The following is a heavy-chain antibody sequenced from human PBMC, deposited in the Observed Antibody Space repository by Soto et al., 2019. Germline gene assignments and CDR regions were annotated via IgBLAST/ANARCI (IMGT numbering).Heavy chain of an antibody. CDR3: ARSDAVPGAHIDY. V-gene: IGHV4-59*01. CDR1: GGSISGSY. CDR2: VYYSGSS. J-gene: IGHJ4*02. Sequence: SETLSLTYSVSGGSISGSYWTWIRQSPGKAPEWLGYVYYSGSSQHSPSLRSRVSISVDTSKNEFSLRLSSVTAADTAVYFCARSDAVPGAHIDYWGQGTQVTVSS. D-gene: IGHD6-19*01.